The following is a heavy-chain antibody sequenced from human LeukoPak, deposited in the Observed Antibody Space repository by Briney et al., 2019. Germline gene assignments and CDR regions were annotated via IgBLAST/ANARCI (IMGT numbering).Heavy chain of an antibody. V-gene: IGHV4-59*02. CDR1: GASVSDYY. J-gene: IGHJ4*02. D-gene: IGHD3-10*01. CDR3: ARADYYGSDIGVGY. CDR2: IYHTGST. Sequence: SETLSLTCTISGASVSDYYWSWIRQSPGKGLEWIGYIYHTGSTSYSPSLKSRVTISADTSQNQFSLKLSSVTAADTAVYYCARADYYGSDIGVGYWGQGTLVTVSS.